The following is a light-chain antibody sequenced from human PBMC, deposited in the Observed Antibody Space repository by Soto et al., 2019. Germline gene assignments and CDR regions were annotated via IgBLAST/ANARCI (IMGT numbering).Light chain of an antibody. V-gene: IGLV2-14*03. CDR2: DVA. CDR1: SIDVGGYNY. Sequence: SALTQPASVTGSPGQSIAIFCTGASIDVGGYNYVSWYQQHPGKAPNLMIYDVASRPSGVSDRFSGSKSGNTASLTISGLQAEDEADYYCSSYTSSSTLYVFGTGTKVTVL. CDR3: SSYTSSSTLYV. J-gene: IGLJ1*01.